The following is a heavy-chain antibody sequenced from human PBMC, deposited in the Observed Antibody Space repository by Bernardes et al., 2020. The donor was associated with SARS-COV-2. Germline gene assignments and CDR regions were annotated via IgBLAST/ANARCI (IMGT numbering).Heavy chain of an antibody. CDR2: IDPKSGGT. V-gene: IGHV1-2*02. D-gene: IGHD3-3*01. CDR3: AQSGYFSHFDY. J-gene: IGHJ4*02. CDR1: GYTFTDNY. Sequence: ASVKVSCKASGYTFTDNYIQWVRQAPGKGLEWMGWIDPKSGGTNSAQKFQGRVTMTRGTSVSTAYMELSRLRSDDTAVYYCAQSGYFSHFDYWGQGTLVTVSS.